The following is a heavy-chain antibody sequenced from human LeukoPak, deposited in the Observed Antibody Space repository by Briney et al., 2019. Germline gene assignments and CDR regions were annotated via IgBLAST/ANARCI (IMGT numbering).Heavy chain of an antibody. V-gene: IGHV3-21*01. D-gene: IGHD6-13*01. Sequence: PGGSLRLSCAASGFTFSSYSMNWVRQAPGKGLEWVSSISSSSSYIYYADSVKGRFTISRDNAKNSLYLQMNSLRAEDTAVYYGARTSSSWYYGEFDPWGQGTLVTVSS. CDR1: GFTFSSYS. J-gene: IGHJ5*02. CDR2: ISSSSSYI. CDR3: ARTSSSWYYGEFDP.